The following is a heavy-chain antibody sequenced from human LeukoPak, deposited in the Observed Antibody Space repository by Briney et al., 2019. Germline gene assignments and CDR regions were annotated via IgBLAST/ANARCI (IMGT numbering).Heavy chain of an antibody. Sequence: KHGESLKISCKGSGYSFTSYWIGWVRQMPGKGLEWMGIIYPGDSDTRYSPSFQGQVTISADKSISTAYLQWSSLKASDTAMYYCARVVDYDTSGYQTKNWFDPWGQGTLVTVSS. V-gene: IGHV5-51*01. CDR3: ARVVDYDTSGYQTKNWFDP. CDR1: GYSFTSYW. CDR2: IYPGDSDT. J-gene: IGHJ5*02. D-gene: IGHD3-22*01.